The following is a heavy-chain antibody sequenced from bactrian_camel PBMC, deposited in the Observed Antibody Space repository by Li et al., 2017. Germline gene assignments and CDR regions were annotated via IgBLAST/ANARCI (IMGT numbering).Heavy chain of an antibody. CDR3: ASKYGGCAVRETTYRY. V-gene: IGHV3S53*01. Sequence: VQLVESGGGSVQAGGSLRLSCVVSTSDTFCMAWFRQTPGKDREGIATINGGGETVYTDSVKGRFIISQEKANNTVFLQMNNLQPDDTAMYYCASKYGGCAVRETTYRYWGQGTQVTVS. J-gene: IGHJ4*01. CDR2: INGGGET. CDR1: TSDTFC. D-gene: IGHD5*01.